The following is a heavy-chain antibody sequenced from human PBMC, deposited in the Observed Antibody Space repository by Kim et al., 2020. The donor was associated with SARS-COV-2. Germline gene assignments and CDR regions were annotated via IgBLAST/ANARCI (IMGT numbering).Heavy chain of an antibody. D-gene: IGHD5-12*01. V-gene: IGHV4-61*01. J-gene: IGHJ6*02. Sequence: SETLSLTCSVSGGSVRTDNYYWTWIRQSPGKGLEWIAYMYYGGGSNYNPSLKSRVTISVDTSKNQFSLNLSSVAAADTAVYYCAGATTIYFGMNVWGQGTTVTVSS. CDR1: GGSVRTDNYY. CDR3: AGATTIYFGMNV. CDR2: MYYGGGS.